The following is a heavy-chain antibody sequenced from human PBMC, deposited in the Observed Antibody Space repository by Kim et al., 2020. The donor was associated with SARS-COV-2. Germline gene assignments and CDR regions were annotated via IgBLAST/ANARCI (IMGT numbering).Heavy chain of an antibody. CDR3: ARPHYSGSYAYYYYYGMDV. J-gene: IGHJ6*02. D-gene: IGHD1-26*01. CDR1: GFTFSSYA. V-gene: IGHV3-30-3*01. CDR2: ISYDGSNK. Sequence: GGSLRLSCAASGFTFSSYAMHWVRQAPGKGLECVAVISYDGSNKYYADSVKGRFTISRDNSKNTLYLQMNSLRAEDTAVYYCARPHYSGSYAYYYYYGMDVWGQGTTVTVAS.